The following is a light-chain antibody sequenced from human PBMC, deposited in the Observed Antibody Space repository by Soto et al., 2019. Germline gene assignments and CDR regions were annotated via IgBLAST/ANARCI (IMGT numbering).Light chain of an antibody. J-gene: IGKJ4*01. V-gene: IGKV3-15*01. Sequence: IMMSQLPVVLAVSQGERATLSCRDRNSVGINLAWYQQKPGQVPRLLIYDASSRASGAPARFSGSGSVTDFTLTISSLESEDSAVYYCQQYYKWPLTVGWGTKVDIK. CDR2: DAS. CDR3: QQYYKWPLT. CDR1: NSVGIN.